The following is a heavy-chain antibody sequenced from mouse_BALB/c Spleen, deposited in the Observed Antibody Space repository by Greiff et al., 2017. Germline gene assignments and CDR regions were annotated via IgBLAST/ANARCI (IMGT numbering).Heavy chain of an antibody. J-gene: IGHJ4*01. V-gene: IGHV1S81*02. CDR3: ARIYYGYYYAMDY. CDR2: INPSNGRT. CDR1: GYTFTSYW. D-gene: IGHD1-2*01. Sequence: QVQLQQPGAELVKPGASVKLSCKASGYTFTSYWMHWVKQRPGQGLEWIGEINPSNGRTNYNEKFKSKATLTVDKSSSTAYMQLSSLTSEDSAVYYCARIYYGYYYAMDYWGQGTSVTVSS.